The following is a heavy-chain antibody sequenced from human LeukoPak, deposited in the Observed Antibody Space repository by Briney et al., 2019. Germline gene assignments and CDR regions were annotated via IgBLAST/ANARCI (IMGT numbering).Heavy chain of an antibody. V-gene: IGHV3-21*04. Sequence: GGSLRLSCSASGFTFSSYSMNWVRQAPGKGLEWVSFISSSSSYLYYADSVKGRFTISRDNANNSLLPEMNNLRAEDTAVYYCTKGSEGSGSGRRRNYYYYYMDVWGKGTTVTVSS. CDR2: ISSSSSYL. CDR3: TKGSEGSGSGRRRNYYYYYMDV. CDR1: GFTFSSYS. D-gene: IGHD3-10*01. J-gene: IGHJ6*03.